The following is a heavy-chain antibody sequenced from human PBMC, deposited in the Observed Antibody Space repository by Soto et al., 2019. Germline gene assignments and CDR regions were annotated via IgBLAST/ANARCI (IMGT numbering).Heavy chain of an antibody. CDR2: ISPGSGYP. CDR3: AREDSIIIPAVSDF. J-gene: IGHJ4*02. CDR1: GFTFGDSY. D-gene: IGHD2-2*01. Sequence: GGSLRLSGAGSGFTFGDSYMRWIRQAPGKGLEWLSYISPGSGYPAYADSVKGRFTISRDNAKRSLYLQMMSLTAEDTAIYYCAREDSIIIPAVSDFWGQGTLVTVSS. V-gene: IGHV3-11*06.